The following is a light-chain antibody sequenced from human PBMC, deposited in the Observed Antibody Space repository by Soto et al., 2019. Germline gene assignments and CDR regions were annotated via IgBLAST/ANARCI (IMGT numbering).Light chain of an antibody. CDR1: QSISSW. J-gene: IGKJ1*01. CDR2: KAS. CDR3: QQYNSFIWT. V-gene: IGKV1-5*03. Sequence: DIQMTQSPSTLSASVGDRVTIICRASQSISSWLAWYQQKAGKAPKLLISKASNLDSGVPSRFSGSGSGTEFNLTISSPQPEDFATYYCQQYNSFIWTFGQGTKVDIK.